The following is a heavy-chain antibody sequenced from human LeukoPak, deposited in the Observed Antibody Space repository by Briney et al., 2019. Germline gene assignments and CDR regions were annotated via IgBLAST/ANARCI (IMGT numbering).Heavy chain of an antibody. CDR3: ASRATVTTDRFWFDP. J-gene: IGHJ5*02. CDR1: GFTFSSYA. Sequence: GGSLRLSCAASGFTFSSYAMHWVRQAPGKGLEWVSAISGSGGSTYYADSVKGRFTISRDNSKNTLYLQMNSLRAEDTAVYFCASRATVTTDRFWFDPWGQGTLVTVSS. CDR2: ISGSGGST. D-gene: IGHD4-11*01. V-gene: IGHV3-23*01.